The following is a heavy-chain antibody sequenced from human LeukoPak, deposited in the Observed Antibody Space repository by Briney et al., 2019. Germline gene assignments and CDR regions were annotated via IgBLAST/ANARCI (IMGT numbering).Heavy chain of an antibody. CDR3: ARGHGDHEVYFDY. D-gene: IGHD4-17*01. V-gene: IGHV1-69*05. CDR2: IIPIFGTA. J-gene: IGHJ4*02. Sequence: PVKVSCKASGGTFSSYAISWVRQAPGQGLEWMGRIIPIFGTANYAQKFQGRVTITTDESTSTAYMELSSLRSEDTAVYYCARGHGDHEVYFDYWGQGTLVTVSS. CDR1: GGTFSSYA.